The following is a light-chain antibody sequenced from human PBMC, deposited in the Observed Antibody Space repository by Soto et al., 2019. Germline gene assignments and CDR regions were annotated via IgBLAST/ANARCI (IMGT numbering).Light chain of an antibody. CDR2: DVN. Sequence: QSVLTQPPSASGSPGQSVTISCTGTSSDVGNYNYVSWYQQYPGKAPKLMIYDVNKRPSGVPDRFSGSKSGNTASLTVSGLQAEDEADYYCSSYAGNNVIVFGGGTKLTVL. J-gene: IGLJ2*01. CDR3: SSYAGNNVIV. CDR1: SSDVGNYNY. V-gene: IGLV2-8*01.